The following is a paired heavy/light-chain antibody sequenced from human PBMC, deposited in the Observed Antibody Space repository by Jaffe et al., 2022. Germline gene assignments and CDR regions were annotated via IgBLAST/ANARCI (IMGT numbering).Light chain of an antibody. V-gene: IGLV1-47*01. J-gene: IGLJ3*02. Sequence: QSVLTQPPSASGTPGQRVTISCSGSSSNIGSNYVYWYQQLPGTAPKLLIYRNNQRPSGVPDRFSGSKSGTSASLAISGLRSEDEADYYCAAWDDSLSVHWVFGGGTKLTVL. CDR1: SSNIGSNY. CDR3: AAWDDSLSVHWV. CDR2: RNN.
Heavy chain of an antibody. V-gene: IGHV4-34*01. CDR3: ARVGRFVVAYYDILTGYYKDAFDI. CDR1: GGSFSGYY. J-gene: IGHJ3*02. CDR2: INHSGST. D-gene: IGHD3-9*01. Sequence: QVQLQQWGAGLLKPSETLSLTCAVYGGSFSGYYWSWIRQPPGKGLEWIGEINHSGSTNYNPSLKSRVTISVDTSKNQFSLKLSSVTAADTAVYYCARVGRFVVAYYDILTGYYKDAFDIWGQGTMVTVSS.